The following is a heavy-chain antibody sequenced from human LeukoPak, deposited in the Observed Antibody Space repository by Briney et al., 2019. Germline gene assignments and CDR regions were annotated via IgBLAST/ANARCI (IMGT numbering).Heavy chain of an antibody. CDR2: INLSSGST. D-gene: IGHD6-19*01. CDR1: GYTFTSYY. Sequence: ASVKVSCKASGYTFTSYYMHWVRRAPGQGLEWMGVINLSSGSTTYSQKFQVRVTMTRDTSTSTVYMELSSLISEDTAVYYCARDLIAVTGFIDYWGQGTLVTVSS. CDR3: ARDLIAVTGFIDY. V-gene: IGHV1-46*01. J-gene: IGHJ4*02.